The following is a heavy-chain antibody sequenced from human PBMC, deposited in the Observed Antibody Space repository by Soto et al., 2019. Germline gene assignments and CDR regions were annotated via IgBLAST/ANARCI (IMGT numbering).Heavy chain of an antibody. CDR1: RLTFSSFA. Sequence: GALRLSCAASRLTFSSFAMSWVRQAPGKGLEWVSSVSSGGGRTYYADSVKGRFTISRDNSKNTLFLQMNNLRAEDTAVYYCAKTKFPIRIVLVDAFDIWGQGTMVTVSS. V-gene: IGHV3-23*01. CDR2: VSSGGGRT. CDR3: AKTKFPIRIVLVDAFDI. D-gene: IGHD2-2*02. J-gene: IGHJ3*02.